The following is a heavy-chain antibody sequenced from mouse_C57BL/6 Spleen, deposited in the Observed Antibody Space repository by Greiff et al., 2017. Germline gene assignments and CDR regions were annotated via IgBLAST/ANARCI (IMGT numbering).Heavy chain of an antibody. CDR3: AREYYGSSYFDY. V-gene: IGHV1-81*01. J-gene: IGHJ2*01. Sequence: VKLMESGAELARPGASVKLSCKASGYTFTSYGISWVKQRTGQGLEWIGEIYPRSGNTYYNEKFKGKATLTADKSSSTAYMELRSLTSEDSAVYFCAREYYGSSYFDYWGQGTTLTVSS. D-gene: IGHD1-1*01. CDR2: IYPRSGNT. CDR1: GYTFTSYG.